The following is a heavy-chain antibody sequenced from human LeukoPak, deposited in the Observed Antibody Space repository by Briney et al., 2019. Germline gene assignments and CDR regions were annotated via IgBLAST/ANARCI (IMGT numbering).Heavy chain of an antibody. CDR1: GLTFSSYS. D-gene: IGHD2-15*01. CDR2: ISSSSSTI. J-gene: IGHJ6*02. CDR3: ARDTRAGSWSPYFYYGMDV. V-gene: IGHV3-48*04. Sequence: GGSQRLSCAASGLTFSSYSMNWVRHAPGKGLEWVSYISSSSSTIYYTDSVKGRFTLYRDNAKNSLNLQMNSLRAEDTAVYYCARDTRAGSWSPYFYYGMDVWGQGTTVTVSS.